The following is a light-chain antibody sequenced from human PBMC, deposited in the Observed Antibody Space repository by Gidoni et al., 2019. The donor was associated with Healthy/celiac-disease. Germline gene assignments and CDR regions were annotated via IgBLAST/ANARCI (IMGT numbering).Light chain of an antibody. V-gene: IGKV3-15*01. CDR1: QSVSSN. CDR2: GAS. J-gene: IGKJ4*01. CDR3: QQYNNWPLT. Sequence: IVMTQSPATLSVSPGERATLSCRASQSVSSNLAWYQQRPGQAPKLLISGASTRATGIPSRFSGSGSGTEFTLTISSLQSEDFAVYDCQQYNNWPLTFGGGTKVEIK.